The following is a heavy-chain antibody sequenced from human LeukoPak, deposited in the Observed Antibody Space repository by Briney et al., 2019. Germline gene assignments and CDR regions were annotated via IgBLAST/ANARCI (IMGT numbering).Heavy chain of an antibody. D-gene: IGHD3-10*01. CDR1: GFTFSSYA. CDR2: ISYDGSNK. CDR3: AKTPITMVRIYYFDY. J-gene: IGHJ4*02. Sequence: GGSLRLSCAASGFTFSSYAMHWVRQAPGKGLEWVAVISYDGSNKYYADSVQGRFTISRDNSKNTLYLQMNSLRAEDTAVYYCAKTPITMVRIYYFDYWGQGTLVTVSS. V-gene: IGHV3-30-3*01.